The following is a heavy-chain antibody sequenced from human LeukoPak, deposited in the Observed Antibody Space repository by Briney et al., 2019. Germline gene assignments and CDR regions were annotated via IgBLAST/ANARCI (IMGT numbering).Heavy chain of an antibody. D-gene: IGHD2-2*01. CDR1: GFTFSSYA. CDR2: ISYDGSNK. Sequence: TGGSLRLSCAASGFTFSSYAMHWVRQAPGKGLEWVAVISYDGSNKYYADSVKGRFTISRDNSKNTLYLQMNSLRAEDTAVYYCAREYPQLLYFDYWGQGTLVTVSS. V-gene: IGHV3-30-3*01. CDR3: AREYPQLLYFDY. J-gene: IGHJ4*02.